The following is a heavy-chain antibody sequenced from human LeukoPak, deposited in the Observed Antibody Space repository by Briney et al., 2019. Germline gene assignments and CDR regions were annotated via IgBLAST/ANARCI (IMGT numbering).Heavy chain of an antibody. Sequence: GGSLRLSCAASGFTVSSNYMSWVRQAPGKGLEWVSVIYSGGSTYYADSVKGRLTISRDNSKNTLYLQMNSLRAEDTAVYYCAKLGVSTAAGLVYYFDYWGQGTLVTVSS. CDR3: AKLGVSTAAGLVYYFDY. J-gene: IGHJ4*02. D-gene: IGHD6-13*01. CDR2: IYSGGST. V-gene: IGHV3-53*01. CDR1: GFTVSSNY.